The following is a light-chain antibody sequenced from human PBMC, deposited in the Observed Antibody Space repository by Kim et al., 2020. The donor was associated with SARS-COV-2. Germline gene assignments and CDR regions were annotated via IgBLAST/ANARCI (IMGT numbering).Light chain of an antibody. CDR1: KSISSY. V-gene: IGKV1-8*01. CDR3: QQYYNYPFT. CDR2: AAS. J-gene: IGKJ3*01. Sequence: ATTGDRVTLNCRASKSISSYVAWYQQKPGKAPKLLIYAASTLHTGVPSRFSGSGSGTDFTLTISCLQSEDFATYYCQQYYNYPFTFGPGTKVDIK.